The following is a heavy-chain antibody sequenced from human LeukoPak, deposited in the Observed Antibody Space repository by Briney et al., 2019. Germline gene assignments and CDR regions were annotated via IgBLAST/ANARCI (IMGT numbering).Heavy chain of an antibody. Sequence: SGGSLILSCAASGFSFSDDHMDWVRQVPGKGLEWVGRARNKAHGYTTRYAVSVEGRFTISRDDSKNSVYLQMDSLKIEDTALYHCVRAPYFDGVGTSFDAFETWGEGTMVTVS. CDR2: ARNKAHGYTT. CDR1: GFSFSDDH. J-gene: IGHJ3*02. V-gene: IGHV3-72*01. D-gene: IGHD3-9*01. CDR3: VRAPYFDGVGTSFDAFET.